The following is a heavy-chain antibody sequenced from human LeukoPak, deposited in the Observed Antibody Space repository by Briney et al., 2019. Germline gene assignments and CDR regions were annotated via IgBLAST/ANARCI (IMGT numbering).Heavy chain of an antibody. D-gene: IGHD2-2*01. CDR1: GFSLSTSGVG. J-gene: IGHJ5*02. CDR3: AQTVRAIVVVPASNWFDP. CDR2: IYWNDDK. Sequence: SGPTLVKPTQTLTLTCTFSGFSLSTSGVGVGWIRQPPGKALEWLALIYWNDDKRYSPSLKSMLTIPKDTSKNQVVLTMTNMDPVDTATYYCAQTVRAIVVVPASNWFDPWGQGTLVTVSS. V-gene: IGHV2-5*01.